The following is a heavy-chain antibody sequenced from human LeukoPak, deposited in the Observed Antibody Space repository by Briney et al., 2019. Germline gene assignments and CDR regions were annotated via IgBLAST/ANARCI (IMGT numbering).Heavy chain of an antibody. D-gene: IGHD2-2*01. J-gene: IGHJ4*02. CDR3: ARDWRARYCSSTSCFRQEDY. V-gene: IGHV1-2*02. Sequence: GASVKVSCKASGYTFTGYYMHWVRQAPGQGLEWMGWINPNSGGTNYAQKFQGRVTMTRDTSISTAYMELSRLRSDDTAVYYCARDWRARYCSSTSCFRQEDYWGQGTLVTVSS. CDR1: GYTFTGYY. CDR2: INPNSGGT.